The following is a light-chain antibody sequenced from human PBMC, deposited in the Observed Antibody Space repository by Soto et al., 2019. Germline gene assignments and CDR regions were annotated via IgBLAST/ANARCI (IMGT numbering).Light chain of an antibody. Sequence: QSALTQPASVSGSPGQSITISCTGTSSDVGSYNLVSWYQQHPGKVPKLMIYQGSQRPSGVSSRFSGSKSGNTASLTISGLQAEDEADYFCSSYAGSTTLYVFGSGTKVTVL. CDR2: QGS. CDR1: SSDVGSYNL. J-gene: IGLJ1*01. CDR3: SSYAGSTTLYV. V-gene: IGLV2-23*01.